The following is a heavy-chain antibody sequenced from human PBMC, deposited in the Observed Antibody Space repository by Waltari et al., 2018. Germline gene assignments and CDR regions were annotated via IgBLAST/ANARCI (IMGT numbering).Heavy chain of an antibody. J-gene: IGHJ4*02. CDR1: GGSISSGGYY. CDR3: ARDGAAAAGLEF. CDR2: IYYTGNT. D-gene: IGHD6-13*01. Sequence: SGGSISSGGYYWSWIRQRPGTGLEWIGYIYYTGNTFYNPSLKSRVSISVDTSKNQFSLKLSSVAAADTAVYYCARDGAAAAGLEFWGPGSLVTVSS. V-gene: IGHV4-31*02.